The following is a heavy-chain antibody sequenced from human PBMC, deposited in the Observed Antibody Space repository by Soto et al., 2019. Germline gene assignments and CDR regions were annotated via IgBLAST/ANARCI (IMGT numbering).Heavy chain of an antibody. CDR1: GFTFSSYG. V-gene: IGHV3-33*01. CDR3: ARGTTVTRQGAFDI. J-gene: IGHJ3*02. Sequence: QVQLVESGGGVVQPGRSLRLSCAASGFTFSSYGMHWVRQAPGKGLEWVAVIWYDGSNKYYADSVKGRFTISRDNSKNKLYLQMNNLRAEDTAVYYCARGTTVTRQGAFDIWGQGTMVTVSS. D-gene: IGHD4-17*01. CDR2: IWYDGSNK.